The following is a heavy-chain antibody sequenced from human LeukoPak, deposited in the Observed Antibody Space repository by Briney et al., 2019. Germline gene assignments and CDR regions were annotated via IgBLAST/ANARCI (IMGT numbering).Heavy chain of an antibody. CDR3: ARGTHYYDSSGYYYGDY. V-gene: IGHV3-48*01. D-gene: IGHD3-22*01. Sequence: PGGSRRLSCAASGFTFSSYSMNWVRQAPGKGLEWVSYISSSSSSTIYYADSVKGRFTISRDNAKNSLYLQMNSLRAEDTAVYYCARGTHYYDSSGYYYGDYWGQGTLVTVSS. J-gene: IGHJ4*02. CDR2: ISSSSSSTI. CDR1: GFTFSSYS.